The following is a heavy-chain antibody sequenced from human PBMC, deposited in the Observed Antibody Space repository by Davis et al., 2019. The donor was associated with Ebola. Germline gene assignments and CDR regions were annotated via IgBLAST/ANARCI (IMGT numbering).Heavy chain of an antibody. J-gene: IGHJ4*02. V-gene: IGHV3-74*01. CDR3: ARDTFGAVAGIFDY. Sequence: GESLKISCAASGFTFNTYWMHWVRQAPGKGLMWVSRISGDGGSPSYADSVKGRFTISRDNSKNTLYLQMNSLRAEDTAVYYCARDTFGAVAGIFDYWGQGTLVTVSS. CDR2: ISGDGGSP. CDR1: GFTFNTYW. D-gene: IGHD6-19*01.